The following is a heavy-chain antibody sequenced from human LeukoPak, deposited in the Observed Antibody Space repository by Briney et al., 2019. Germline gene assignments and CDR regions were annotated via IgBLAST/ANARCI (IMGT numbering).Heavy chain of an antibody. CDR2: IIPIFGTA. V-gene: IGHV1-69*13. J-gene: IGHJ6*02. Sequence: SVKVSCKASGYTFTSYGISWVRQAPGQGLEWMGGIIPIFGTANYAQKFQGRVTITADESTSTAYMELSSLRSEDTAVYYCARDPRSSSSAGWYYYYGMDVWGQGTTVTVSS. CDR3: ARDPRSSSSAGWYYYYGMDV. CDR1: GYTFTSYG. D-gene: IGHD6-6*01.